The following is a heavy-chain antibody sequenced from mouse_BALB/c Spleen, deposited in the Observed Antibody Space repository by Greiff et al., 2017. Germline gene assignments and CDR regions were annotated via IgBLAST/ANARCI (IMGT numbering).Heavy chain of an antibody. CDR1: GFNIKDTY. D-gene: IGHD1-1*01. Sequence: DVQLQESGAELVKPGASVKLSCTASGFNIKDTYMHWVKQRPEQGLEWIGRIDPANGNTKYDPKFQGKATITADTSSNTAYLQLSSLTSEDTAVYYCYGSSYDDYAMDYWGQGTSVTVSS. CDR2: IDPANGNT. V-gene: IGHV14-3*02. CDR3: YGSSYDDYAMDY. J-gene: IGHJ4*01.